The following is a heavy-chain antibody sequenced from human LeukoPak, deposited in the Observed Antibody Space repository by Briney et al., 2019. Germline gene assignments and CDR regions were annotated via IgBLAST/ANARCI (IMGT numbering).Heavy chain of an antibody. CDR3: ARGTTIFGVVIPIDY. D-gene: IGHD3-3*01. CDR1: GGSISSGGYY. CDR2: IYYSGST. J-gene: IGHJ4*02. Sequence: SQTLSLTCTVSGGSISSGGYYWSWIRQHPGKGLEWIGYIYYSGSTYYNPSLKSRVTISVDTSKNQFSLKLSSVTAADTAVYYCARGTTIFGVVIPIDYWGQGTLVTVSS. V-gene: IGHV4-31*03.